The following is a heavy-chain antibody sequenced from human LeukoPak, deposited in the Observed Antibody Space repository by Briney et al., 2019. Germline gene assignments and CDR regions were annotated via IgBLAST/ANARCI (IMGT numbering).Heavy chain of an antibody. CDR2: IYYSGST. CDR1: GGSISSGGYY. CDR3: ARDRRFDYSFDY. D-gene: IGHD5-12*01. Sequence: SQTLSLTCTVSGGSISSGGYYWSWIRQHPGKGLEWIGYIYYSGSTYYNPSLKSRVTISVDTSKNQFSLKLSSVTAADTAVYYCARDRRFDYSFDYWGQGTLVTVSS. J-gene: IGHJ4*02. V-gene: IGHV4-31*03.